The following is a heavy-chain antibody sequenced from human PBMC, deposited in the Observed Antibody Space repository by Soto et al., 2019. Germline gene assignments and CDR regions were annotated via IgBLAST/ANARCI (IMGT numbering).Heavy chain of an antibody. D-gene: IGHD5-18*01. CDR2: ISSSSSTI. J-gene: IGHJ4*02. CDR3: ARDSGYSDGPVDY. CDR1: GFTFSSYS. Sequence: EVQLVESGGGLVQPGGSLRLSCAASGFTFSSYSMNWVRQAPGKGLEWVSYISSSSSTIYYADSVKGRFTISRDNSKNSLYLQRNSLGDEDTAVYYCARDSGYSDGPVDYWGEGTLVTVSS. V-gene: IGHV3-48*02.